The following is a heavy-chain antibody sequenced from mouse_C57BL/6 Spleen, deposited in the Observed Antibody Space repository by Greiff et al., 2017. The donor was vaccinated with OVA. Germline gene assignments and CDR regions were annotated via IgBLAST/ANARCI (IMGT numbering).Heavy chain of an antibody. CDR1: GYTFTSYW. Sequence: QVQLQQPGTELVKPGASVKLSCKASGYTFTSYWMHWVKQRPGHGLEWIGNINPSNGGTNYNEKFKSKATLTVDKSSSTAYMQLSSLTSEDSAVYYCAGGLGRGSYYFDYWGQGTTLTVSS. CDR2: INPSNGGT. D-gene: IGHD4-1*01. J-gene: IGHJ2*01. V-gene: IGHV1-53*01. CDR3: AGGLGRGSYYFDY.